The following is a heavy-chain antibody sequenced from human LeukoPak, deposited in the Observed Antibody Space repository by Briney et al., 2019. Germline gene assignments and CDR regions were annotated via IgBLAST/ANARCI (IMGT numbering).Heavy chain of an antibody. Sequence: SVKVSCKASGGTFSSYAISWVRQAPGQGLEWMGGIIPILGTANYAQKFQSRVTITTDESTSTAYMGLSSLRSEDTAVYYCARAPVLSSSSDYYYYYMDVWGKGTTVTVSS. D-gene: IGHD6-6*01. J-gene: IGHJ6*03. V-gene: IGHV1-69*05. CDR2: IIPILGTA. CDR3: ARAPVLSSSSDYYYYYMDV. CDR1: GGTFSSYA.